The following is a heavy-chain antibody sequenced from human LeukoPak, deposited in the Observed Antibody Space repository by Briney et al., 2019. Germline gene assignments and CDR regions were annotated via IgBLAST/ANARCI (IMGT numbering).Heavy chain of an antibody. J-gene: IGHJ6*03. V-gene: IGHV4-34*01. CDR2: INHRGRT. Sequence: SETLSLTCAVYGESFNDYYWSWIRQPPGKGLEWIGEINHRGRTNYNPSLKSRVTISVDTSKNQFSLKLSSVTAADTAIYYCAKTSLYKWNNVPYYYYMDVWGNGTTVTVSS. D-gene: IGHD1/OR15-1a*01. CDR1: GESFNDYY. CDR3: AKTSLYKWNNVPYYYYMDV.